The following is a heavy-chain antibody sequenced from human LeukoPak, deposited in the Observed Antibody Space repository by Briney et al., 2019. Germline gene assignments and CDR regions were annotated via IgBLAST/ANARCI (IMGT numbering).Heavy chain of an antibody. J-gene: IGHJ5*02. CDR2: IYTSGTT. Sequence: SETLSLTCTVSGGSISSYYWSWIRQPAGKGLEWIGRIYTSGTTNYNPSLKSRVTMSVDTSKNQFSLKLSSVTAADTAIYYCAKDMTAAAYNWFDPWGRGTLATVSS. D-gene: IGHD6-13*01. CDR3: AKDMTAAAYNWFDP. CDR1: GGSISSYY. V-gene: IGHV4-4*07.